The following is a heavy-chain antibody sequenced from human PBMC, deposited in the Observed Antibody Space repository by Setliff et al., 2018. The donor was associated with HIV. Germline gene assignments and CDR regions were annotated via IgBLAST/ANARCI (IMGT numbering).Heavy chain of an antibody. D-gene: IGHD3-22*01. V-gene: IGHV4-31*03. CDR2: ISYIGYT. CDR1: GDSINSGGYH. CDR3: ARELRRFDTSDTAPHNWFDP. J-gene: IGHJ5*02. Sequence: PSETLSLTCTVSGDSINSGGYHWTWIRQHTGKGLEWIGYISYIGYTYYNPALKSRLTISLYTSKNKFSLKLSSVTAADTAVYYCARELRRFDTSDTAPHNWFDPWGQGTLVTVSS.